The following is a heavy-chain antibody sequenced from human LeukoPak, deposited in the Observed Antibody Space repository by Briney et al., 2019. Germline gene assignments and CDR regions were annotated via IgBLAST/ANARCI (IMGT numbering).Heavy chain of an antibody. D-gene: IGHD3-10*01. Sequence: ASVKVSCKESGYTFTSYYMHWVRQAPGQGLEWMGIINPSGGSTSYAQKFQGRVTMTRDTSTSTVYMELSSLRSEDTAVYYCATNYGLYYYSGMTSGAKGPRSPSP. CDR3: ATNYGLYYYSGMTS. CDR1: GYTFTSYY. CDR2: INPSGGST. V-gene: IGHV1-46*01. J-gene: IGHJ6*02.